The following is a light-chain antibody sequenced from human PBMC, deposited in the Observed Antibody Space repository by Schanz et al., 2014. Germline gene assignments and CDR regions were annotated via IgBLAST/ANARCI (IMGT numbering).Light chain of an antibody. J-gene: IGKJ3*01. CDR2: GAS. V-gene: IGKV3-20*01. CDR3: QQYGRSPFT. CDR1: QSVSSSY. Sequence: EIVLTQSPGTLSLSPGERATLSCRASQSVSSSYLAWHQQKPGQAPRPLIYGASNRATGIPDRFSGSGSGTDFTLTISRLEPEDFAVYYCQQYGRSPFTFGPGTKVDIK.